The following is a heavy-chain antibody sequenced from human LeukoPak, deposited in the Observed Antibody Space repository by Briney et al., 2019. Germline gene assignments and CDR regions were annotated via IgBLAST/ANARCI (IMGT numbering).Heavy chain of an antibody. J-gene: IGHJ4*02. CDR1: GFTVSSNY. V-gene: IGHV3-66*01. CDR2: IYSGGST. CDR3: AREVLGIYYYDFWSGYYRYFDY. Sequence: PGGSLRLSCAASGFTVSSNYMNWVRQAPGKGLEWVSVIYSGGSTYYADSVKGRFTISRDNAKNSLYLQMNSLRTEDTAVYYCAREVLGIYYYDFWSGYYRYFDYWGQGTLVTVSS. D-gene: IGHD3-3*01.